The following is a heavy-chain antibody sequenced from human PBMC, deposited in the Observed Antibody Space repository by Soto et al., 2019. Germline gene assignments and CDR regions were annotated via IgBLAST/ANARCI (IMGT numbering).Heavy chain of an antibody. V-gene: IGHV4-59*01. CDR1: GGSMGNYF. D-gene: IGHD6-13*01. J-gene: IGHJ4*02. Sequence: SETLSLTCTVSGGSMGNYFWTWIRQPPGKGLEWIGYIHYSGTTSFFPSYNPSLRSRVTISENTSKNQFSLKLLSVTTADTAVYFCAAGEASSRNLAPYYLDFWGQGTLVTVSS. CDR3: AAGEASSRNLAPYYLDF. CDR2: IHYSGTT.